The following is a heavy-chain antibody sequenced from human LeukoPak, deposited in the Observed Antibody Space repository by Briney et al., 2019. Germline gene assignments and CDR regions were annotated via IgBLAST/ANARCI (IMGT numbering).Heavy chain of an antibody. D-gene: IGHD3-22*01. CDR3: ARDSYDSSAAY. CDR1: GGSISNYY. Sequence: SETLSLTCTVSGGSISNYYWSWIRQPAGKGLEWIGRIYTSGSTNYKPSLKSRFTMSVDTSKNQFSLKLSSVTAADTAVYYCARDSYDSSAAYWGQGTLVTVSS. J-gene: IGHJ4*02. CDR2: IYTSGST. V-gene: IGHV4-4*07.